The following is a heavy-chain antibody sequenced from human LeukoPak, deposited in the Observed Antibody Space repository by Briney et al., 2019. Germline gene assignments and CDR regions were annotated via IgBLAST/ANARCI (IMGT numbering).Heavy chain of an antibody. CDR3: ARREQQMGLDY. Sequence: GESLKISCKVSGYSFTTYWFGWVRQTPGKGLEWMGVIHPRDSDTRYNPSFQGQVTISADTSINTAYLQWDTLKASDTAMYYCARREQQMGLDYWGQGTLVTVSS. J-gene: IGHJ4*02. D-gene: IGHD6-13*01. V-gene: IGHV5-51*01. CDR2: IHPRDSDT. CDR1: GYSFTTYW.